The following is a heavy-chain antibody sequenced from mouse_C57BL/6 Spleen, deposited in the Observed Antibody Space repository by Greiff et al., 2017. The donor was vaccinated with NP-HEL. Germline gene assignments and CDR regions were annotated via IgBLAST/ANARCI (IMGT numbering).Heavy chain of an antibody. CDR1: GYTFTDYY. CDR2: INPYNGGT. D-gene: IGHD1-1*01. J-gene: IGHJ2*01. Sequence: EVQLQQSGPVLVKPGASVKMSCKASGYTFTDYYMNWVKQSHGKSLEWIGVINPYNGGTSYNQKFKGKATLTVDKSSSTAYMELNSLTSEDSAVYYCARHYYGSSPDYWGQGTTLTVSS. V-gene: IGHV1-19*01. CDR3: ARHYYGSSPDY.